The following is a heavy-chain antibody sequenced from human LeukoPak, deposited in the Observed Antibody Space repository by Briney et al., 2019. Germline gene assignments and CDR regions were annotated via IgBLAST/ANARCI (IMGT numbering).Heavy chain of an antibody. V-gene: IGHV3-48*04. CDR1: GFTFSSYS. D-gene: IGHD3-9*01. Sequence: GGSLRLSCAASGFTFSSYSMNWVRQAPGKGLEWVSYISSSSSTIYYADSVKGRFTISRDNAKNSLYLQMNSLRAEDTAVYYCAGAVNAGAWGVLRYFDWLFTLAYWGQGTLVTVSS. CDR2: ISSSSSTI. CDR3: AGAVNAGAWGVLRYFDWLFTLAY. J-gene: IGHJ4*02.